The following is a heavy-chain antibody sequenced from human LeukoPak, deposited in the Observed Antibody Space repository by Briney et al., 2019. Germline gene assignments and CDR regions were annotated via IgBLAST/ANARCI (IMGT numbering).Heavy chain of an antibody. J-gene: IGHJ4*02. CDR3: ARDLDSSGYYYGASDY. CDR1: GYTFTDYY. V-gene: IGHV1-2*02. CDR2: INPHSGGT. D-gene: IGHD3-22*01. Sequence: ASVKVSCKASGYTFTDYYLHWVRQAPGQGLEWMGWINPHSGGTNYAQKFQGRVTMTRDTFISTAYMELSRLRSDDTAVYYCARDLDSSGYYYGASDYWGQGTLVTVSS.